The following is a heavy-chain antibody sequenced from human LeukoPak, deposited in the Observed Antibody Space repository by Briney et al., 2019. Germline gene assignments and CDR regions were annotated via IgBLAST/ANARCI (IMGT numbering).Heavy chain of an antibody. CDR2: IYSGGST. J-gene: IGHJ4*02. D-gene: IGHD3-10*01. CDR3: ASFTMADY. CDR1: GFTFSNAW. Sequence: GGSLRLSCAASGFTFSNAWMSWVRQAPGKGLEWVSVIYSGGSTYYADSVKGRFTISRDNSKNTLYLQMNSLRAEDTAVYYCASFTMADYWGQGTLVTVSS. V-gene: IGHV3-66*01.